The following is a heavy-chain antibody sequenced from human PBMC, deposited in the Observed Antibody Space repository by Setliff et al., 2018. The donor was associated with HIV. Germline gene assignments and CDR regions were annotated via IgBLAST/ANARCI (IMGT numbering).Heavy chain of an antibody. V-gene: IGHV4-59*01. J-gene: IGHJ3*02. D-gene: IGHD1-26*01. Sequence: SETLSLTCTVSGGSISSYYWSWIRQPPGKGLEWIGYIYYSGSTNYNPSLKSRVTISVDTSKNQFSLKLSSVTAADAAVYYCARDRREGKPDAFDIWGQGTMVTVSS. CDR2: IYYSGST. CDR1: GGSISSYY. CDR3: ARDRREGKPDAFDI.